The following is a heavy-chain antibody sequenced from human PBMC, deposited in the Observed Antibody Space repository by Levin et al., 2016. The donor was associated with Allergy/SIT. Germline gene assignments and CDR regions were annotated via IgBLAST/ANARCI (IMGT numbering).Heavy chain of an antibody. CDR2: IYYRGST. D-gene: IGHD3-10*01. CDR1: GDSINSHY. Sequence: SETLSLTCTVSGDSINSHYWSWIRQAPGKGLEWMAYIYYRGSTNYNPSLKSRVTISVDMSKNQFSLKLRSVTAADTAVYYCARLVKFRAQPTWFDPWGQGTLVTVSS. J-gene: IGHJ5*02. V-gene: IGHV4-59*08. CDR3: ARLVKFRAQPTWFDP.